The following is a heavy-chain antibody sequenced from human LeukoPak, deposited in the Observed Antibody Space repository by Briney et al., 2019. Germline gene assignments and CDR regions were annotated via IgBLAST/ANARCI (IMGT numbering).Heavy chain of an antibody. D-gene: IGHD2-8*01. V-gene: IGHV4-4*07. CDR1: GASISSYY. J-gene: IGHJ4*02. Sequence: PSETLSLTCTVSGASISSYYWSWIRQPAGKGLEWIGRIYTSGSTNYNPSLKSRVTMSVETSKNQFSLKLSSVRAADTSVYYCAREREDIKLMLYAYYFDYWGQGTLVTVSS. CDR2: IYTSGST. CDR3: AREREDIKLMLYAYYFDY.